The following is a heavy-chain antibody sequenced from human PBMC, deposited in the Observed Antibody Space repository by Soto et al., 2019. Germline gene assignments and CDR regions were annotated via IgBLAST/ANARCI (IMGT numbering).Heavy chain of an antibody. CDR2: IIPIFGTA. J-gene: IGHJ4*02. V-gene: IGHV1-69*13. D-gene: IGHD3-22*01. Sequence: GASVKVSCKASGGTFSSYAISWVRQAPGQGLEWMGGIIPIFGTANYAQKFQGRVTITADESTSTAYMELSSLRSEDTAVYYCATGLSMIVVVKFDYWGQGTLVTSPQ. CDR3: ATGLSMIVVVKFDY. CDR1: GGTFSSYA.